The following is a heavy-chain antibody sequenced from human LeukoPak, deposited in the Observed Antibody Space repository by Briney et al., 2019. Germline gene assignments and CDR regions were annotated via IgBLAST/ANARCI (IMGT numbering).Heavy chain of an antibody. J-gene: IGHJ6*02. D-gene: IGHD3-9*01. CDR2: IYPGDSDT. Sequence: GESPKISCKGSGYSFTSYWIGWVRQMPGKGLEWMGIIYPGDSDTRYSPSFQGQVTISADKSISTAYLQWSSLKASDTAMYYCARHLDTYYDNYGMDVWGQGTTVTVSS. V-gene: IGHV5-51*01. CDR1: GYSFTSYW. CDR3: ARHLDTYYDNYGMDV.